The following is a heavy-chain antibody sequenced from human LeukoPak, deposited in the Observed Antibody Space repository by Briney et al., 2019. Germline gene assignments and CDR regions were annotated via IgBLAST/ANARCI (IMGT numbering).Heavy chain of an antibody. CDR2: IWYDGSNK. CDR1: GFTFSSYG. J-gene: IGHJ5*02. V-gene: IGHV3-33*01. Sequence: GRSLRLSCAASGFTFSSYGMHWVRQAPGKGLEWVAVIWYDGSNKYYADSVKGRFTISRDNSKNTLYLQMNSLRAEDTAVYYCARELRENWFDPWGQGTLVTVSS. CDR3: ARELRENWFDP.